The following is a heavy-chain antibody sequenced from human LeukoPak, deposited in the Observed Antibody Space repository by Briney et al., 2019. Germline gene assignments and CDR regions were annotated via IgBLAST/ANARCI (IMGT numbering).Heavy chain of an antibody. Sequence: ASVKVSCKASGYTFTSYAMHWVRQAPGQRLEWMGWINAGNGNTKYSQEFQGRVTITRDTSASTAYMELSSLRSEDTAVYYCARGNSVEDTAWWFDPWGQGTLVTVSS. D-gene: IGHD4-23*01. CDR2: INAGNGNT. J-gene: IGHJ5*02. V-gene: IGHV1-3*03. CDR3: ARGNSVEDTAWWFDP. CDR1: GYTFTSYA.